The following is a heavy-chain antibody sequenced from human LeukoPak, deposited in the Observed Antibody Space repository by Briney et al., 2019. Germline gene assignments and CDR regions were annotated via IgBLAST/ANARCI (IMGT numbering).Heavy chain of an antibody. CDR2: IYTSGST. J-gene: IGHJ6*02. V-gene: IGHV4-4*07. CDR1: GGSISSYY. Sequence: SETLSLTCTVSGGSISSYYWSWIRQPAGKGLEWIGRIYTSGSTNYNPSLKSRVTMSVDTSKNQFSLKLSSVTAADTAVYYCAVQLPPYYYYYYGMDVWGQGTTVTVSS. D-gene: IGHD1-1*01. CDR3: AVQLPPYYYYYYGMDV.